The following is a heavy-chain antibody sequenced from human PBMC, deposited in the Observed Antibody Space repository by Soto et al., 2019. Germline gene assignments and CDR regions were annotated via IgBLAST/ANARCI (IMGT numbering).Heavy chain of an antibody. V-gene: IGHV1-69*13. CDR3: ARRSNWNYWFDP. CDR1: GGTFSSYA. Sequence: ASVKVSCKASGGTFSSYAISWVRQAPGQGLEWMGGIIPIFGTANYAQKFQGRVTITVDESTSTAYMELSSLRSEDTAVYYCARRSNWNYWFDPWGQGTLVTVSS. CDR2: IIPIFGTA. D-gene: IGHD1-7*01. J-gene: IGHJ5*02.